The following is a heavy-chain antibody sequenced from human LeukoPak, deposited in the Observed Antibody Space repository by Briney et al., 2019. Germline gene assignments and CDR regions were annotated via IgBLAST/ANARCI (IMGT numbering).Heavy chain of an antibody. CDR1: GGFFGGYY. J-gene: IGHJ4*02. V-gene: IGHV4-34*01. CDR2: IYYSGST. CDR3: ARQVVAVAGTGYFDY. Sequence: PSETLSLTCAVYGGFFGGYYWTWIRQSPGKGLEWIGSIYYSGSTYYNASLKSRGTISVDTSKNQFSLKLNSVTAADTAVYFCARQVVAVAGTGYFDYWGQGTLVTVSS. D-gene: IGHD6-19*01.